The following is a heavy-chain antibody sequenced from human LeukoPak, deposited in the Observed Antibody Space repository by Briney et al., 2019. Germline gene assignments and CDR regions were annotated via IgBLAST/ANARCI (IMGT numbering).Heavy chain of an antibody. CDR3: IGRTPDYYVSSGSFDN. V-gene: IGHV3-73*01. CDR2: IRSRANSYAT. D-gene: IGHD3-22*01. CDR1: GFTFSGSA. Sequence: GGSLRLTCAASGFTFSGSAIHWVRQASGKGLEWVGRIRSRANSYATAYAASVKGRFTISRDDSKNTAYLQMNSLKTEDTAVYYCIGRTPDYYVSSGSFDNWGQGTLVTVSS. J-gene: IGHJ4*02.